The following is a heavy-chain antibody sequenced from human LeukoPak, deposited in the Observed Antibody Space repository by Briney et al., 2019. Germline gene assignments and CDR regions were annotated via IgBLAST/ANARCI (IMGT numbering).Heavy chain of an antibody. Sequence: GGSLRLSCAASGFTFSSYAMSWVRQAPGKGLEWVSAISGSGGSTYYADSVKGRFTISRDNSKNTLYLQMNSLRAEDTAVYYCAKDRGSSGWHFDYYYYGMDVWGQGTTVTVSS. CDR3: AKDRGSSGWHFDYYYYGMDV. V-gene: IGHV3-23*01. CDR1: GFTFSSYA. J-gene: IGHJ6*02. D-gene: IGHD6-19*01. CDR2: ISGSGGST.